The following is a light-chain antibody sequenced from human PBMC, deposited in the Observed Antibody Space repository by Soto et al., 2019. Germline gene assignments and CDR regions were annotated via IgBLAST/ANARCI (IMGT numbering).Light chain of an antibody. V-gene: IGKV3-15*01. CDR2: GAS. CDR3: QQYNNWPPWT. J-gene: IGKJ1*01. Sequence: EIVMTQSPATLSVSPGERATLSCRASQSVSSNLAWYQQKPGQAPRLVIYGASTRATGIPARFSGSGSGTEFTLTICSLQSQDFAVYYCQQYNNWPPWTFGQGTKVEIK. CDR1: QSVSSN.